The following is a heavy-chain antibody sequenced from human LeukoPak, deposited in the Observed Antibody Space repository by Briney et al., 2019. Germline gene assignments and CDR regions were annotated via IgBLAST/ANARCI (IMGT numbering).Heavy chain of an antibody. J-gene: IGHJ6*03. CDR1: GFTFSSYA. CDR3: ARAEGGYRGNYYMDV. Sequence: SGGSLRLSCAASGFTFSSYAMHWVRQAPGKGLEWVAVISYDGSNKYYADSVKGRFTISKDNSKNTPYLQMNSLRAEDTAVYYCARAEGGYRGNYYMDVWGKGTTVIISS. CDR2: ISYDGSNK. V-gene: IGHV3-30*04. D-gene: IGHD5-18*01.